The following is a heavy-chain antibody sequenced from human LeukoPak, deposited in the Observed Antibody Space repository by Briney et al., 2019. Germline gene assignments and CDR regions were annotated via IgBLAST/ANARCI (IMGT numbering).Heavy chain of an antibody. CDR3: ARVFVTTVTKYNWFDP. Sequence: SETLSLTCAVYGGSFSGYYWSWIRQPPGEGLEWIGEINHSGSTNYNPSLKSRVTISVDTSKNQFSLKLSSVTAADTAVYYCARVFVTTVTKYNWFDPWGQGTLVTVSS. V-gene: IGHV4-34*01. J-gene: IGHJ5*02. CDR1: GGSFSGYY. D-gene: IGHD4-17*01. CDR2: INHSGST.